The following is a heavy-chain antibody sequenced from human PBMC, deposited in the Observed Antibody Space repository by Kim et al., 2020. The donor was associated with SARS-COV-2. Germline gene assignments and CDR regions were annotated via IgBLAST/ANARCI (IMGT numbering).Heavy chain of an antibody. Sequence: SRVTISVDTSKNQFSLKLSSGTAADTAVYYCARDIPYYYGSGSYSRRMDVWGQGTTVTVSS. V-gene: IGHV4-59*01. D-gene: IGHD3-10*01. CDR3: ARDIPYYYGSGSYSRRMDV. J-gene: IGHJ6*02.